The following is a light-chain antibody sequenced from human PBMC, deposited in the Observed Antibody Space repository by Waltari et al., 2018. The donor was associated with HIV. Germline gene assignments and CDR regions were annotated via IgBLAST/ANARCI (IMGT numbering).Light chain of an antibody. CDR3: SSYTTSSTWV. J-gene: IGLJ3*02. CDR1: SSAIGSYNR. Sequence: QSTLTQPPSVSGSLGQSVTIACSGTSSAIGSYNRVSWYQQPPGTAPKLSIYEVTNRPSGFAVLFSGSKSGNTASLTISGLQAENEADYYCSSYTTSSTWVFGGGTQLTVL. V-gene: IGLV2-18*02. CDR2: EVT.